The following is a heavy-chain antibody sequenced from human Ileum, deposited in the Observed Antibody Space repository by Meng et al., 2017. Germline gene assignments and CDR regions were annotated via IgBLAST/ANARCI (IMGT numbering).Heavy chain of an antibody. CDR2: IYHSGVT. CDR1: GGSIRGGHYV. D-gene: IGHD3-22*01. CDR3: ARGVVTYYDSSTLTWFDP. J-gene: IGHJ5*02. Sequence: VLPWGVAPVLVKPPQTLSLTCTVSGGSIRGGHYVLSWIRQHSEKGLEWIGYIYHSGVTYYSPSLKSRLTISVDTSKNQFSLKLSSVTAADTAIYYCARGVVTYYDSSTLTWFDPWGQGALVTVSS. V-gene: IGHV4-31*03.